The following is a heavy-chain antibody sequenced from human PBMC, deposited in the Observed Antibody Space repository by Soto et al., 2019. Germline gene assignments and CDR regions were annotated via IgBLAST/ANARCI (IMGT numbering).Heavy chain of an antibody. J-gene: IGHJ1*01. CDR1: GFTFSSYA. CDR3: AKQTTVTKYFQH. CDR2: ISGSGGST. D-gene: IGHD4-17*01. Sequence: HPGGSLRLSCAASGFTFSSYAMSWVRQAPGKGLEWVSVISGSGGSTYYADSVKGRFTISRDNSKNTLYLQMNSLRAEDTAVYYCAKQTTVTKYFQHWGQGTLVTVSS. V-gene: IGHV3-23*01.